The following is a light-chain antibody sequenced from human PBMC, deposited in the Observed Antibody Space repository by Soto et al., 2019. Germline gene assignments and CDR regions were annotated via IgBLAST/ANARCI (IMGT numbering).Light chain of an antibody. CDR1: SSDVGGYNY. J-gene: IGLJ2*01. V-gene: IGLV2-8*01. Sequence: QSALTQPPSASGSPGQSVTISCTGTSSDVGGYNYVSWYQQHTGKAPKLMIYEVSQRPSGVPDRFSGSKSGNTASLTVSGLLAEDEAAYYCSSYAGSNNVFGGGTKLTVL. CDR2: EVS. CDR3: SSYAGSNNV.